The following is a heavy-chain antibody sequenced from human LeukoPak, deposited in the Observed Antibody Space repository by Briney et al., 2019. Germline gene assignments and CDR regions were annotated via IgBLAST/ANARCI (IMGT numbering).Heavy chain of an antibody. V-gene: IGHV1-2*02. CDR3: ARGSFSADAPLVLDYFHH. CDR1: GYTFTGYY. J-gene: IGHJ1*01. CDR2: INPNSGGT. Sequence: ASVKVSCKASGYTFTGYYIHWVRQAPGQGLEWMGWINPNSGGTNYAQKFQGRVTMTRDTSISTAYMELSRLKSDDTAVYYCARGSFSADAPLVLDYFHHWGQGTLVTVSS. D-gene: IGHD5-18*01.